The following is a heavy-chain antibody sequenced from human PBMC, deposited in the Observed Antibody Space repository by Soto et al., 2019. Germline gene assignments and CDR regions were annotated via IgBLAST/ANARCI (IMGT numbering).Heavy chain of an antibody. D-gene: IGHD2-15*01. J-gene: IGHJ6*03. Sequence: EVQLLESGGGLVQPGGSLRLSCVASGFTFSSYAMSWVRQAPGKGLEWVSLVSGSGGATYYADSVKGRFTISKDNFKNSVYLQMNSLGAEYTAIYYCAKCDIVVPPADYMDFWGKGTTVIVS. V-gene: IGHV3-23*01. CDR2: VSGSGGAT. CDR1: GFTFSSYA. CDR3: AKCDIVVPPADYMDF.